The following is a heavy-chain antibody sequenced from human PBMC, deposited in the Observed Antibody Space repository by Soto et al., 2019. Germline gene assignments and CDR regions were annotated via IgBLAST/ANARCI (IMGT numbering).Heavy chain of an antibody. CDR2: IYWDNDK. Sequence: QITLKESGPTLVKPTQTLTLTCTFSGFSLSTGGVGVGWIRQPPGEALEWLALIYWDNDKRYSPSLKSRLTITKAASKNQVGLSMTNMDPVDTATYYCAHSRCGGDCLQSYSSHYYYGMDVWGQGTTVTVSS. D-gene: IGHD2-21*02. J-gene: IGHJ6*02. V-gene: IGHV2-5*02. CDR3: AHSRCGGDCLQSYSSHYYYGMDV. CDR1: GFSLSTGGVG.